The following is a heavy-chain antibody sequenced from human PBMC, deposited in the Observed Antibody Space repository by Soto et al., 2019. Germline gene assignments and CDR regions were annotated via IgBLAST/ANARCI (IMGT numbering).Heavy chain of an antibody. V-gene: IGHV4-59*01. CDR2: IYYSGST. CDR3: ARGGSMITLDP. Sequence: SETLSLTCTVSNGSISSYYWSWIRQPPGKGLEWIGYIYYSGSTNYNPSLKSRVTISVDTSKNQFSLSLTSVTAADTAVYYCARGGSMITLDPWGQGTLVTVSS. D-gene: IGHD3-16*01. J-gene: IGHJ5*02. CDR1: NGSISSYY.